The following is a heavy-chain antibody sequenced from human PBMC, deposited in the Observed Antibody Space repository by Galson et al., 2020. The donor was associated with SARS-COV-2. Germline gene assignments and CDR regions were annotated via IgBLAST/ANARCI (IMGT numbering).Heavy chain of an antibody. J-gene: IGHJ6*02. V-gene: IGHV4-30-4*01. D-gene: IGHD6-13*01. CDR1: GGSISSGDYY. CDR2: IYYSGST. CDR3: ARDRDIAAANYYYYGMDV. Sequence: SQTLSLTCTVSGGSISSGDYYWSWIRQPPGKGLEWIGYIYYSGSTYYNPSLKSRVTISVDTSKNQFSLKLSSVTAADTAVYYCARDRDIAAANYYYYGMDVWGQGTTVTVSS.